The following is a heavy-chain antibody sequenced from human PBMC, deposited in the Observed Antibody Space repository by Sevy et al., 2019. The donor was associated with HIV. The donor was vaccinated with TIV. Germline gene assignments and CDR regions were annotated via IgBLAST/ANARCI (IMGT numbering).Heavy chain of an antibody. CDR1: GFTFSNYA. CDR3: ARKWDIRAFDI. V-gene: IGHV3-30*04. Sequence: GSLRLSCAASGFTFSNYAMHWVRQAPGKGLEWVEVISFDGNNKDYADSVKGRFTISRDNSKNTLYLQMNSLRAEDTAMYYCARKWDIRAFDIWGQGTMVTVSS. CDR2: ISFDGNNK. D-gene: IGHD5-12*01. J-gene: IGHJ3*02.